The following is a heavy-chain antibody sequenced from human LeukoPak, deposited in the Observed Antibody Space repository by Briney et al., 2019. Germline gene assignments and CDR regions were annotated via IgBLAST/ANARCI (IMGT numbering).Heavy chain of an antibody. D-gene: IGHD2-2*01. J-gene: IGHJ4*02. CDR2: ISAYNGNT. V-gene: IGHV1-18*01. CDR1: GYSFTRYG. CDR3: ARAWDCSSTSCYVYFDY. Sequence: GASVKVSCKASGYSFTRYGITWVRQAPGQGLEWMGWISAYNGNTNYAQRLQGRVTMTTDTSTGTSYMELRSLRSDDTAVYYCARAWDCSSTSCYVYFDYWGQGTQVTVSS.